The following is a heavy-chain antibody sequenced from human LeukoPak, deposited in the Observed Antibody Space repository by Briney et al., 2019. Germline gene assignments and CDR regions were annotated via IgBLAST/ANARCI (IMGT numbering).Heavy chain of an antibody. V-gene: IGHV1-2*04. J-gene: IGHJ6*02. CDR2: INPNSGGT. Sequence: ASVKVSCKASGYTFTGYYMHWVRQAPGQGLEWMGWINPNSGGTNYAQKFQGWVTMTRDTSISTAYMELSSLRSEDTAVYYCARSSVGGVLRYFDWPHYYYYGMDVWGQGTTVTVSS. D-gene: IGHD3-9*01. CDR3: ARSSVGGVLRYFDWPHYYYYGMDV. CDR1: GYTFTGYY.